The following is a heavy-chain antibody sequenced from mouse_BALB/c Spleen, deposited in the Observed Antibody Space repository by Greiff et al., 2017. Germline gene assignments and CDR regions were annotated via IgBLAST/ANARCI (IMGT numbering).Heavy chain of an antibody. V-gene: IGHV5-6-3*01. D-gene: IGHD2-10*02. Sequence: EVQVVESGGGLVQPGGSLKLSCAASGFTFSSYGMSWVRQTPDKRLELVATINSNGGSTYYPDSVKGRFTITRDNAKNTLYLQMSSLKSEDTAMYYCARVDVYGNHVQYYDMDYWGQGTSVTVSS. CDR2: INSNGGST. J-gene: IGHJ4*01. CDR3: ARVDVYGNHVQYYDMDY. CDR1: GFTFSSYG.